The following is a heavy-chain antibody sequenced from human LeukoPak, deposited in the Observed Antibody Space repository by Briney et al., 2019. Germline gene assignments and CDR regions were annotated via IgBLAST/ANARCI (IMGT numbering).Heavy chain of an antibody. V-gene: IGHV3-11*01. J-gene: IGHJ4*02. CDR1: GFTFSDYY. CDR3: VRGGYCTATSCYEALKLDY. D-gene: IGHD2-2*01. Sequence: GGSLRLSCAASGFTFSDYYMSWIRQAPGKGLEWVLYISSSGATIHYADSVKGRFTISRDNAKNSLYLQMNSLGDDDTAVYYCVRGGYCTATSCYEALKLDYWGQGSLVTVSS. CDR2: ISSSGATI.